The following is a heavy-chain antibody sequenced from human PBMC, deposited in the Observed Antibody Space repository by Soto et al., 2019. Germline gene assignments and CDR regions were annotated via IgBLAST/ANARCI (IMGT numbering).Heavy chain of an antibody. Sequence: ASETLSLTCTVSGGSISSSSYYWGWIRQPPGKGLEWIGSIYYSGSTYYNPSLKSRVTISVDTSKNQFSLKLSSVNAADRAVYYCARQGKSRWFDPWGQGTLVTVSS. J-gene: IGHJ5*02. D-gene: IGHD3-10*01. V-gene: IGHV4-39*01. CDR2: IYYSGST. CDR1: GGSISSSSYY. CDR3: ARQGKSRWFDP.